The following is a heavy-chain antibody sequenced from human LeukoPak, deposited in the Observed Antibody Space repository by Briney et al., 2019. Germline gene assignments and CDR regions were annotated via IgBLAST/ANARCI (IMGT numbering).Heavy chain of an antibody. D-gene: IGHD3-10*01. CDR3: ARVLWFGEYPFDY. V-gene: IGHV1-8*01. J-gene: IGHJ4*02. CDR2: MNPNSGNT. CDR1: GYTFTSYD. Sequence: GASVKVSCKASGYTFTSYDINWVRQATGQGLEWMGWMNPNSGNTGYAQKFQGRFTMTRNTSISTAYMELSSLRSEDTAVYYCARVLWFGEYPFDYWGQGTLVTVSS.